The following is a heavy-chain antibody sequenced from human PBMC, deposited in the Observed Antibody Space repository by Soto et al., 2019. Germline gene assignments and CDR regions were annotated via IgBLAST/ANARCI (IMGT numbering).Heavy chain of an antibody. V-gene: IGHV3-23*01. CDR1: GFTLSSYG. J-gene: IGHJ4*02. CDR3: VAYDSSGDYRLKYYFDY. Sequence: GGSLRLSCAASGFTLSSYGMSWVRQAPGTVLEWVSAISGSGGSTYYADSVKGRFTISRDNSKNTLYLQMNSLRAEDTAVYYCVAYDSSGDYRLKYYFDYWGQGTLVTVSS. CDR2: ISGSGGST. D-gene: IGHD3-22*01.